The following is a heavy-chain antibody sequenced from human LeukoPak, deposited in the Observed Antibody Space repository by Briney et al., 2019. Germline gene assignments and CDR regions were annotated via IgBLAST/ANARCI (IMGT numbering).Heavy chain of an antibody. CDR1: GYTFTSYY. J-gene: IGHJ3*02. CDR3: ARDINSGSYHDAFDI. D-gene: IGHD1-26*01. Sequence: ASVKVSCKASGYTFTSYYMHWVRQAPGQGLEWMGIINPSGGSTNYAQKFQGWVTMTRDTSISTAYMELSRLRSDDTAVYYCARDINSGSYHDAFDIWGQGTMVTVSS. V-gene: IGHV1-2*04. CDR2: INPSGGST.